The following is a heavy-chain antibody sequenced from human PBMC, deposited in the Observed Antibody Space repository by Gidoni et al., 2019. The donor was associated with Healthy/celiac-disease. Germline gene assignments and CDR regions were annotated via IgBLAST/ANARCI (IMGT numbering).Heavy chain of an antibody. CDR1: GFTFSSYG. CDR3: AKGDGGSYYLYYYYYYGMDV. Sequence: QVQLVESGGGVVQPGRSLRLSCAASGFTFSSYGLHWVRQAPGKGLEWVAVISYDGSNKYYADSVKGRFTISRDNSKNTLYLQMNSLRAEDTAVYYCAKGDGGSYYLYYYYYYGMDVWGQGTTVTVSS. J-gene: IGHJ6*02. D-gene: IGHD1-26*01. V-gene: IGHV3-30*18. CDR2: ISYDGSNK.